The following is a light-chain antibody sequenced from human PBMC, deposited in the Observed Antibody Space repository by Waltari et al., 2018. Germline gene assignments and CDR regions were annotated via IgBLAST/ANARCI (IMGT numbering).Light chain of an antibody. Sequence: EIVLTQSPATLSLSPGERATLSCRASQTVRSNYLAWYQQKSGLAPRLLIYDVSNRATGIPDRVSGSGSGTDFTLTITRLEPEDFAVYFCQQYLSSPWTFGLGTKVEIK. CDR2: DVS. CDR3: QQYLSSPWT. V-gene: IGKV3D-20*01. CDR1: QTVRSNY. J-gene: IGKJ1*01.